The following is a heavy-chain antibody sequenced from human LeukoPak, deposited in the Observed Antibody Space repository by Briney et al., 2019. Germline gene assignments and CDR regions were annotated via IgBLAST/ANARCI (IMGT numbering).Heavy chain of an antibody. D-gene: IGHD1-26*01. J-gene: IGHJ3*02. CDR1: GYTFTGYY. V-gene: IGHV1-2*02. CDR3: ARPIRGSYVEDAFDM. Sequence: GASVKVSCKASGYTFTGYYIHWVRQAPGQGLEWMGWINPNSGGTSYALNFQGRVTMTRDTSISTGYMELSRLRSDDTAVYYCARPIRGSYVEDAFDMWGQGTMVTVSA. CDR2: INPNSGGT.